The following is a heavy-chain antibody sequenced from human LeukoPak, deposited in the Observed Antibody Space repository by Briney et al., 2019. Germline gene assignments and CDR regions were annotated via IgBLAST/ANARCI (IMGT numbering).Heavy chain of an antibody. CDR1: GFTFSSYW. D-gene: IGHD1-14*01. CDR2: IKSDGST. CDR3: ARETGYRAFDI. J-gene: IGHJ3*02. Sequence: GGSLRLSCAASGFTFSSYWMHWVRQTPGKGLMWVARIKSDGSTSYADSVKGRFTISRDNAKNTLYLQMNSLRAEDTAVYYCARETGYRAFDIWGQGTMVTVSS. V-gene: IGHV3-74*01.